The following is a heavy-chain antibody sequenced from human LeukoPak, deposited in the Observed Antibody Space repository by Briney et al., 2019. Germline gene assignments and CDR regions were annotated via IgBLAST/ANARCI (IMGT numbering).Heavy chain of an antibody. D-gene: IGHD2-15*01. V-gene: IGHV1-46*01. J-gene: IGHJ5*02. CDR3: ARIPYCSGGSCSAGVFDP. CDR2: INPSGGST. Sequence: GASVKVSCKASGYTFTSYYMHWVRQAPGQGLEWMGIINPSGGSTSYAQKFQGRVTMTRDTSISTAYMELSRLRSDDTAVYYCARIPYCSGGSCSAGVFDPWGQGTLVTVSS. CDR1: GYTFTSYY.